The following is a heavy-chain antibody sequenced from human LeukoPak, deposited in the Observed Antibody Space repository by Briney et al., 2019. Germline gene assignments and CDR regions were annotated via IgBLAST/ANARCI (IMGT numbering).Heavy chain of an antibody. Sequence: SGTLSLTCAVSGGSISSSDWWTWVRQPPGKGLEWIGEINHSGSTNYNPSLKSRVTISVDTSKNQFSLKLSSVTAADTAVYYCTRGRGYSGYMSDYWGQGTLVTVSS. V-gene: IGHV4-4*02. J-gene: IGHJ4*02. D-gene: IGHD5-12*01. CDR2: INHSGST. CDR1: GGSISSSDW. CDR3: TRGRGYSGYMSDY.